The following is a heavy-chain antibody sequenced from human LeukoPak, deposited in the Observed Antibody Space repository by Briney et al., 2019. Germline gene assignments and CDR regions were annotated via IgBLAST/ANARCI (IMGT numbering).Heavy chain of an antibody. J-gene: IGHJ4*02. CDR2: ISYDGSNK. CDR1: GFTVSSNY. D-gene: IGHD2-15*01. Sequence: PGGSLRLSCAASGFTVSSNYMSWVRQAPGKGLEWVAVISYDGSNKYYADSVKGRFTISRDNSKNTLYLQMNSLRAEDTAVYYCAKDVSATPFDYWGQGTLVTVSS. V-gene: IGHV3-30*18. CDR3: AKDVSATPFDY.